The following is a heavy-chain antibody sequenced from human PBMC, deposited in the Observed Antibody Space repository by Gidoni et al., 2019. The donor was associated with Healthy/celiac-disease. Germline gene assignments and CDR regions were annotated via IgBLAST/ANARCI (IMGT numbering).Heavy chain of an antibody. D-gene: IGHD1-1*01. V-gene: IGHV4-34*01. CDR1: VGSFSGFY. Sequence: QVQLQQRGAGLLKPSETLSLTSVVYVGSFSGFYWRWIRQPPGKGLEWSGKINHSGITNNKPTIKGGVTISVDTSKNQFSLKLSSVTAADTAVYYCARGRGYGNSANFDYWGQGTLVTVSS. CDR3: ARGRGYGNSANFDY. J-gene: IGHJ4*03. CDR2: INHSGIT.